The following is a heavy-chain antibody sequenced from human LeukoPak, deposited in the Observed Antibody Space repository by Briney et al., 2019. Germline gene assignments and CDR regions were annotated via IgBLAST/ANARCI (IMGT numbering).Heavy chain of an antibody. CDR1: GGSISSYY. CDR3: ARGRYSSGPKS. CDR2: IYYSGST. J-gene: IGHJ3*01. D-gene: IGHD6-19*01. Sequence: PSETLSFTCTVSGGSISSYYWSWIRQPPGKGLEWIGYIYYSGSTNYNPSLKSRVTISVDTSKNQFSLKLSSVTAADTAVYYCARGRYSSGPKSWGQGTMVTVSS. V-gene: IGHV4-59*01.